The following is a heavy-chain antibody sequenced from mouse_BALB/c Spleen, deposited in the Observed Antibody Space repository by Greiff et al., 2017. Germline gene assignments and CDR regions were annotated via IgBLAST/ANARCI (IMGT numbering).Heavy chain of an antibody. CDR1: GDSITSGY. Sequence: VQLKQSGPSLVKPSQTLSLTCSVTGDSITSGYWNWIRKFPGNKLEYMGYISYSGSTYYNPSLKSRISITRDTSKNQYYLQLNSVTTEDTATYYCARYGYGSSPYWYFDVWGAGTTVTVSS. CDR3: ARYGYGSSPYWYFDV. D-gene: IGHD1-1*01. CDR2: ISYSGST. J-gene: IGHJ1*01. V-gene: IGHV3-8*02.